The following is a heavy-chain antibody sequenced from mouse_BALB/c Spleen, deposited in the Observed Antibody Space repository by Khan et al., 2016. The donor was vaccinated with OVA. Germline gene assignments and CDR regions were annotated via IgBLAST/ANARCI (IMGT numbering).Heavy chain of an antibody. CDR2: IWSGGNT. CDR1: GFSLTTYG. V-gene: IGHV2-4-1*01. Sequence: VELVESGPGLVQPSQSLSITCTVSGFSLTTYGVHWVRQSPGKGLEWLGLIWSGGNTDYNAAFISRLSISKDNSKSHVFFKKNSLQADDTARYYCARNSYMYDFTYWGQGTLVTVSA. CDR3: ARNSYMYDFTY. D-gene: IGHD2-14*01. J-gene: IGHJ3*01.